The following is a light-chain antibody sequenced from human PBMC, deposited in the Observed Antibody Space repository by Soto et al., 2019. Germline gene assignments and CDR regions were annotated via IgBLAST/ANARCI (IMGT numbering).Light chain of an antibody. V-gene: IGKV1-39*01. J-gene: IGKJ3*01. CDR2: AAS. CDR1: QSISSY. CDR3: QQSYSIPPFT. Sequence: DIQMTQSPSSLSASVGDRVTITCRASQSISSYLNWYQQKPGKAPKLLIYAASSLQRGVPSRFSGSGSGTDFTLTITSLQPEDFATYYCQQSYSIPPFTFGPGTKVDVK.